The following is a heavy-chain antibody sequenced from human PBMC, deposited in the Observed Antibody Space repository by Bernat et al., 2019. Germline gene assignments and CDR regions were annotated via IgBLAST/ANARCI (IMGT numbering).Heavy chain of an antibody. CDR3: ARKWFGEKDAFDI. CDR2: IYYSGST. D-gene: IGHD3-10*01. CDR1: GGSISSYY. V-gene: IGHV4-59*12. Sequence: QVQLQESGPGLVKPSETLSLTCTVSGGSISSYYWSWIRQPPGKGLEWIGYIYYSGSTYYNPSLKSRVTISVDTSKNQFSLKLSSVTAADTAVYYCARKWFGEKDAFDIWGQGTMVTVSS. J-gene: IGHJ3*02.